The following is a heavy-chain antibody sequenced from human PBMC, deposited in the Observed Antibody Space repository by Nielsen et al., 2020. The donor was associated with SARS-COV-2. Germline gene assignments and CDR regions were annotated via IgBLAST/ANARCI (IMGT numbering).Heavy chain of an antibody. D-gene: IGHD3-10*01. CDR3: ARDPKRWFGDPHTNWFDP. J-gene: IGHJ5*02. CDR2: INSDGSST. V-gene: IGHV3-74*01. Sequence: GESLKISCAASGFTFSSYWMHWVRQAPGKGLVWVSRINSDGSSTSYADSVKGRFTISRDNAKNTLYLQMNSLRAEDTAVYYCARDPKRWFGDPHTNWFDPWGQGTLVTVSS. CDR1: GFTFSSYW.